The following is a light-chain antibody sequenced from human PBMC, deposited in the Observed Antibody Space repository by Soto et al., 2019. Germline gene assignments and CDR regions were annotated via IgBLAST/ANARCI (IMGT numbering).Light chain of an antibody. CDR1: QGINNF. Sequence: DIQMTQSPSSLSASVGDRVTITCRASQGINNFLAWYQQKPGKVPKLLIYAASTLLSGVPSRFSGSGSGTDFTPTISSLQPEDVATYYCQKYNSALWTFGQGTKVEIK. V-gene: IGKV1-27*01. J-gene: IGKJ1*01. CDR2: AAS. CDR3: QKYNSALWT.